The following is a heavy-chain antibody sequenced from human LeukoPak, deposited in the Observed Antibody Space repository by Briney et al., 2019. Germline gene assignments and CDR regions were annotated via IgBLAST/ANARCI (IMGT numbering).Heavy chain of an antibody. CDR1: GFTFDEYG. V-gene: IGHV3-20*04. J-gene: IGHJ4*02. D-gene: IGHD1-26*01. Sequence: GGSLRLSCAASGFTFDEYGMSWVRQAPGKGLEWVSSINWDGGSTAYADSVQGRFTISRDNAKNSLHLQMKSLRAEDTTLYYCARDSFSGSSLDYWGQGTLVTVSS. CDR3: ARDSFSGSSLDY. CDR2: INWDGGST.